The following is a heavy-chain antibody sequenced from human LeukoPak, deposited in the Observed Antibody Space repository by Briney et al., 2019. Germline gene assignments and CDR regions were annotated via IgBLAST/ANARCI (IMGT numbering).Heavy chain of an antibody. V-gene: IGHV4-39*07. CDR2: IYYSGST. D-gene: IGHD5-18*01. Sequence: PSETLSLTCTVSGGSISSSSYYWGWIRQPPGKGLEWIGSIYYSGSTYYNPSLKSRNTISVDTSKNQFSLKLSSVTAADTAVYYCASPVGSLGVDTAMVRGGFDYWGQGTLVTVSS. J-gene: IGHJ4*02. CDR1: GGSISSSSYY. CDR3: ASPVGSLGVDTAMVRGGFDY.